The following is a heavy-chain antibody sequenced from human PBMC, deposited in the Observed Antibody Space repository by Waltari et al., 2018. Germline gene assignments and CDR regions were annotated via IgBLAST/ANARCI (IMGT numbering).Heavy chain of an antibody. CDR2: INPNSGGT. Sequence: QVQLVQSGAEVKKPGASVKVSCQASGYTFTGYYMPWVRQAPGQGLEWMGWINPNSGGTNYAQKFQGRITMTRDTSISTAYMELSRLRSDDTAVYYCARGTAAGGGWNFDYWGQGTLVTVSS. CDR1: GYTFTGYY. V-gene: IGHV1-2*02. D-gene: IGHD2-15*01. CDR3: ARGTAAGGGWNFDY. J-gene: IGHJ4*02.